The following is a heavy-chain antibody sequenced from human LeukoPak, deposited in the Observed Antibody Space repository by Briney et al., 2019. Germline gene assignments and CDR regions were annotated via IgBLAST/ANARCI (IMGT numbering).Heavy chain of an antibody. CDR2: IIPIFGTA. D-gene: IGHD5-24*01. CDR1: GGTFSSYA. Sequence: SVKVSCKASGGTFSSYAISWVRQAPGQGLEWMGGIIPIFGTANNAQKFQGRVTITADESTSTAYMELSSLRSEDTAVYYCASGVATIGEVFDYWGQGTLVTVSS. J-gene: IGHJ4*02. V-gene: IGHV1-69*13. CDR3: ASGVATIGEVFDY.